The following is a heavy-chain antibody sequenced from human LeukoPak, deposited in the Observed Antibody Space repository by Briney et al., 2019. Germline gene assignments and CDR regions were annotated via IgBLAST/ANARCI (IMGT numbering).Heavy chain of an antibody. V-gene: IGHV3-21*01. CDR1: GFTFSSYS. J-gene: IGHJ6*03. Sequence: PGGSLRLSXAASGFTFSSYSMNWVRQAPGKGLEWVSSISSSSSYIYYADSVKGRFTISRDNAKNSLYLQMNSLRAEDTAVYYCARVDPDYYYMDVWGKGTTVTVSS. CDR3: ARVDPDYYYMDV. CDR2: ISSSSSYI.